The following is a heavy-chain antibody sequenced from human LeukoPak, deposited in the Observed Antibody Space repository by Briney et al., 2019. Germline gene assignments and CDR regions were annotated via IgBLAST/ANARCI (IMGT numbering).Heavy chain of an antibody. CDR1: GGSFSGYY. J-gene: IGHJ6*03. D-gene: IGHD5-12*01. CDR3: ARDRIRNMRGFYYYIDV. Sequence: SETLSLTCAVYGGSFSGYYWSWVRQPPGKGLEWIGEINHSGSTNYNPALTRGGTISVDTSKKQFSLMLRSVTAADTAVYYCARDRIRNMRGFYYYIDVWGKGTTVTISS. V-gene: IGHV4-34*01. CDR2: INHSGST.